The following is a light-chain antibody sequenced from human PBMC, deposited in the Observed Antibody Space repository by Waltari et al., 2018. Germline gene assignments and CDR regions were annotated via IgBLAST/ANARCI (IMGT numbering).Light chain of an antibody. Sequence: IVMPPSPPTLPVSPGEEATPSCRASQRVGDNLAWYQQKPDQAPRLLIYGASTRATAIPARFSGSGSGTEFTLTISSLQSEDFAVYYCQHYHGWPLTFGGGTRVEIK. J-gene: IGKJ4*01. V-gene: IGKV3-15*01. CDR2: GAS. CDR3: QHYHGWPLT. CDR1: QRVGDN.